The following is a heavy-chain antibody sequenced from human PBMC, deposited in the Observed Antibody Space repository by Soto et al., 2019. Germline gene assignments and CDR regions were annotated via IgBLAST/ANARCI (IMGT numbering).Heavy chain of an antibody. D-gene: IGHD1-26*01. CDR2: ISGSGSST. CDR3: AKDEVGATRVVAFDI. CDR1: GFTFSSYA. J-gene: IGHJ3*02. V-gene: IGHV3-23*01. Sequence: GGSLRLSCAASGFTFSSYAMSWVRQAPGKGLEWVSAISGSGSSTYYADSVKGRFVISRANSKNKLYLQMNSLRAEATAVYYYAKDEVGATRVVAFDIWGQGTMVTVSS.